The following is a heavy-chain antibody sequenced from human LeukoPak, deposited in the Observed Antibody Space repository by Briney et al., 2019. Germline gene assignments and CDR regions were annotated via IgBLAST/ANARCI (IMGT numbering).Heavy chain of an antibody. J-gene: IGHJ4*02. CDR3: AGKLSGYVIF. CDR2: IYYSGST. Sequence: SETLSLTCTVSGGSISSYYWSWIRQPAGKGLEWIGYIYYSGSTNYNPSLKSRVTISVDTSKNQLSLKLSSVTAADTAVYYCAGKLSGYVIFWGQGTLVTVSS. CDR1: GGSISSYY. D-gene: IGHD5-12*01. V-gene: IGHV4-59*08.